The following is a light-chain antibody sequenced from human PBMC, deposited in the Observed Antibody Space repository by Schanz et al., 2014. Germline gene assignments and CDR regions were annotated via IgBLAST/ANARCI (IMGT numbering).Light chain of an antibody. CDR1: QGISSF. CDR3: QQYDNLPLT. CDR2: AAS. V-gene: IGKV1-33*01. J-gene: IGKJ3*01. Sequence: IQLTQSPSPLSASVGDRVTITCRASQGISSFLAWYQHKPGRAPKLLIYAASTLQTGVPSRFSGGGSGTHFTFTISSLQPEDIATYYCQQYDNLPLTFGPGTKVDIK.